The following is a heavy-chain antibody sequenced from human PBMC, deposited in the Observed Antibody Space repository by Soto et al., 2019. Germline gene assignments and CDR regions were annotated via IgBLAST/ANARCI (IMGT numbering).Heavy chain of an antibody. CDR3: AKGPRVLRFLEWFQYYFDY. V-gene: IGHV3-23*01. D-gene: IGHD3-3*01. J-gene: IGHJ4*02. CDR2: ISGSGGST. Sequence: GGSLRLSCAASGFTSSSYSMSWVRQGRGKGQEWVSAISGSGGSTYYADSVKGRFTISRDNSKNTLYLQMNSPRAEDTAVYYCAKGPRVLRFLEWFQYYFDYWGQGPLVTVSS. CDR1: GFTSSSYS.